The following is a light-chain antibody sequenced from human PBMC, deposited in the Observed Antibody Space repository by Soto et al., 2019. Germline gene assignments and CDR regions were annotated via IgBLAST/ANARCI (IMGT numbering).Light chain of an antibody. J-gene: IGKJ4*01. CDR3: EQRVDWFT. V-gene: IGKV3-11*01. CDR1: QSVSIY. Sequence: EIVLTQSPGTLSLSPGDRATLSCRASQSVSIYLAWYQQKPGQAPRLLIYDASNRVTGIPARFSGSGSGTDFTLTISCVEPEDVSFYYCEQRVDWFTFGGGTKLESK. CDR2: DAS.